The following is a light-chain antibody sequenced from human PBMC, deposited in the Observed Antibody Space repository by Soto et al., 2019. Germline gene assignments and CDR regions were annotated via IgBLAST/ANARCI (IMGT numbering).Light chain of an antibody. CDR3: KQYSAYWT. CDR1: QTVNAW. CDR2: TAS. J-gene: IGKJ1*01. Sequence: DIQMAQSPSTLSASVGDRVTISCRASQTVNAWLAWYQQKPGKAPKLLIHTASTLEDGVPSRFSGSGSGTEFTLTISSLQPDDFATYYCKQYSAYWTFGQGTKVEI. V-gene: IGKV1-5*03.